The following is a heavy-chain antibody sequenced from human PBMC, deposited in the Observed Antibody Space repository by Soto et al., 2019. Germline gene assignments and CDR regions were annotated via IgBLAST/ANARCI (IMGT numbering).Heavy chain of an antibody. CDR2: INHSGST. J-gene: IGHJ4*02. V-gene: IGHV4-34*01. Sequence: PSETLSLTCAVYGGSFSGYYWSWIRQPPGKGLEWIGEINHSGSTNYNPSIKSRVTISVDTSKNQFSLKLSSVTAADTAVYYCASLGDRIAAAGTSTFDYWGQGTLVTV. CDR3: ASLGDRIAAAGTSTFDY. CDR1: GGSFSGYY. D-gene: IGHD6-13*01.